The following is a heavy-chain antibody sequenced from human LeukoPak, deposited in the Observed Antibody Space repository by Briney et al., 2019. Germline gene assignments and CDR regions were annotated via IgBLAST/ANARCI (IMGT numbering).Heavy chain of an antibody. J-gene: IGHJ4*02. D-gene: IGHD3-10*01. CDR3: ARAVGRITEFAY. CDR2: IYYSGST. CDR1: GGSISSSSYY. Sequence: SETLSLTCTVSGGSISSSSYYWGWIRQPPGKGLEWIGSIYYSGSTYYNPSLKSRVTMSVDTSKNQFSLKLSSVTAADTAVYYCARAVGRITEFAYWGQGTLVTVSS. V-gene: IGHV4-39*01.